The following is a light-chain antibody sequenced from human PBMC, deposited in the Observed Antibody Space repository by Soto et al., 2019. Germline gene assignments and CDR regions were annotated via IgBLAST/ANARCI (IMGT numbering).Light chain of an antibody. CDR2: EVS. J-gene: IGLJ2*01. Sequence: QSVLTQPPSASGSPGQSVTISCTGTSSDVGGYNYVSWYQQHPGKAPKLMIYEVSKRPSGVPDRFSGSKSGNTASLTVSGFQAEDEADYYCSSYAGSNSVVFGGGTK. V-gene: IGLV2-8*01. CDR3: SSYAGSNSVV. CDR1: SSDVGGYNY.